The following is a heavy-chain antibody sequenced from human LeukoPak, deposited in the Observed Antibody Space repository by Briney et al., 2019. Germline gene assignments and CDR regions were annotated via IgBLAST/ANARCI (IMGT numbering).Heavy chain of an antibody. CDR3: ARDPNGDYIGTFDI. CDR1: EFTFSSYG. V-gene: IGHV3-23*01. CDR2: ISGSGGST. D-gene: IGHD4-17*01. J-gene: IGHJ3*02. Sequence: PGGSLRLSCAASEFTFSSYGMSWVRQAPGKGLGWVSSISGSGGSTQYADSVQGRFAISRDNSKNTLYLQMTSLRVEDTAVYFCARDPNGDYIGTFDIWGRGTMVSVSS.